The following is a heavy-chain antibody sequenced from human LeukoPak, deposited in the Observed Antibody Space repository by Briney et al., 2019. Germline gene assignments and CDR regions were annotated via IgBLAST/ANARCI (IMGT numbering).Heavy chain of an antibody. CDR2: ISGSGGIT. J-gene: IGHJ4*02. Sequence: PGGSLRLSCAASGFTFSNYAMSWVRQAPGKGLEWVSAISGSGGITNYADSVKGRFTISRDNSKNTLYLQMNSLRAEDTALYYCATYRQVLLPFESWGQGTLVTVSS. CDR3: ATYRQVLLPFES. CDR1: GFTFSNYA. V-gene: IGHV3-23*01. D-gene: IGHD2-8*02.